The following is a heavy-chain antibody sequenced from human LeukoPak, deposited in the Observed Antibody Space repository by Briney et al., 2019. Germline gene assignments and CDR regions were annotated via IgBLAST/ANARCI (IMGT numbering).Heavy chain of an antibody. CDR2: LYSGGST. CDR1: GFTVSSSY. D-gene: IGHD3-10*02. CDR3: ARATMLGYYYGLDV. J-gene: IGHJ6*02. Sequence: GGSLRLSCVGSGFTVSSSYMSWVRQAPGKGLEWVSVLYSGGSTYYADSVKGRFTISRDDSKNTLYLQMNSLGGEDTAVFYCARATMLGYYYGLDVWGQGTTVIVSS. V-gene: IGHV3-66*01.